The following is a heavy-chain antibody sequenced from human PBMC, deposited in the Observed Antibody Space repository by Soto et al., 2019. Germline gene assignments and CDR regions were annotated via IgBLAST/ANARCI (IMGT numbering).Heavy chain of an antibody. CDR3: ARSTHSSQNPLIDF. V-gene: IGHV4-39*01. D-gene: IGHD6-6*01. CDR1: GGSISSSSYY. CDR2: IYYSGST. J-gene: IGHJ4*02. Sequence: SETLSLTCTVSGGSISSSSYYWGWIRQPPGKGLEWIGSIYYSGSTYYNPSLKSQVTISVDTSKNQFSLKLSSVTAADTAVYYCARSTHSSQNPLIDFWGQGTLVTVSS.